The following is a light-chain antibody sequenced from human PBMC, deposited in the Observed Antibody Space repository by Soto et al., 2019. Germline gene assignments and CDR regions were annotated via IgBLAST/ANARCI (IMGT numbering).Light chain of an antibody. Sequence: EIVLTQSAATLSLSLGERATLSCRASQTVGGRYLAWFQQKPGQTPRLLIYGASTRAAGVPDRFSGSGSGTDFSLTINRLEPEDFAVYYCLQYVSSPLTFGQGTKVEV. CDR3: LQYVSSPLT. V-gene: IGKV3-20*01. CDR1: QTVGGRY. J-gene: IGKJ1*01. CDR2: GAS.